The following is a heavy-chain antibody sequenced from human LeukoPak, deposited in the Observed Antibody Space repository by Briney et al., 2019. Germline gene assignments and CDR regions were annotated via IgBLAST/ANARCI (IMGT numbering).Heavy chain of an antibody. V-gene: IGHV4-39*01. CDR2: INYSGST. CDR3: ARTPYDYVWGSYEFDY. J-gene: IGHJ4*02. Sequence: SETLSLTCTVSGGSISNSFYYWGWIRQPPGKGLEWIGSINYSGSTYYNPSLKSRVTISVDTSKNQFSLKLSSVTAADTAVYYCARTPYDYVWGSYEFDYWGQGTLVTVSS. D-gene: IGHD3-16*01. CDR1: GGSISNSFYY.